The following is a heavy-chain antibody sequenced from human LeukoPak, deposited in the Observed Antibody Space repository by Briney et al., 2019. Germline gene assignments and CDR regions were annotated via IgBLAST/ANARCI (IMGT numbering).Heavy chain of an antibody. V-gene: IGHV3-23*01. Sequence: PGGSLRLSCAASGFTFSSYAMSWVRQAPGKGLEWVSGISGSDDTTYYADSVKGRFTISRDNSKNTLYLQMNSLRAEDTAVYYCAKVDDSSGYYPQDWGQGTLVTVSS. CDR1: GFTFSSYA. J-gene: IGHJ4*02. D-gene: IGHD3-22*01. CDR3: AKVDDSSGYYPQD. CDR2: ISGSDDTT.